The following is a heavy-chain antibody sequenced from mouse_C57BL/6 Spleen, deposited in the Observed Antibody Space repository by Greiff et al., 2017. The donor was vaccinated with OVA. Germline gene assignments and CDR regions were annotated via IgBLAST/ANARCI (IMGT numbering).Heavy chain of an antibody. Sequence: QVQLQQPGAELVRPGSSVKLSCKASGYTFTSYWMHWVKQRPIQGLEWIGNIDPSDSETHYNQKFKDKATLTVDKSSSTAYMQLSNLTSEDSAVYYCAKGEGSCLYAMDYWGQGTSVTVSS. J-gene: IGHJ4*01. CDR2: IDPSDSET. CDR1: GYTFTSYW. V-gene: IGHV1-52*01. CDR3: AKGEGSCLYAMDY. D-gene: IGHD1-1*01.